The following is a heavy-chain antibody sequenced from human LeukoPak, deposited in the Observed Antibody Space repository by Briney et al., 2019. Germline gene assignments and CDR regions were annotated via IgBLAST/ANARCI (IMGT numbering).Heavy chain of an antibody. CDR2: IYTSGST. CDR1: GGSISSYY. J-gene: IGHJ3*02. Sequence: PSETLSLTCTVSGGSISSYYWSWIRQPAGKGLEWIGRIYTSGSTNYNPSLKSRVTISVDKSKNQFSLKLSSVAAADTAVYYCARSPIVGVTAYAFDIWGQGTMVSVSS. V-gene: IGHV4-4*07. CDR3: ARSPIVGVTAYAFDI. D-gene: IGHD1-26*01.